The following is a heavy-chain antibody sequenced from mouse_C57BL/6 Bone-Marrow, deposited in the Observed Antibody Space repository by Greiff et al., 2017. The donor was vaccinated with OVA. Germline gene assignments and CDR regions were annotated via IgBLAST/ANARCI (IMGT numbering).Heavy chain of an antibody. D-gene: IGHD2-10*02. Sequence: QVQLQQPGAELVMPGASVKLSCKASGYTFTSYWMHWVKQRPGQGLEWIGEIDPSDSYTNSNQKFKGKSTLTVDKSSSTAYMQLSSLTSEDSAVDYCARNAYGNYPYYAMDYWGQGTSVTVSS. CDR3: ARNAYGNYPYYAMDY. CDR2: IDPSDSYT. V-gene: IGHV1-69*01. J-gene: IGHJ4*01. CDR1: GYTFTSYW.